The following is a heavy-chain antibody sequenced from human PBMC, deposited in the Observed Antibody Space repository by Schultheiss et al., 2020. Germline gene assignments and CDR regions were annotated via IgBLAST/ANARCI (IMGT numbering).Heavy chain of an antibody. CDR3: AYCSSTSCYGHHTWTPRYYYYYYGMDV. D-gene: IGHD2-2*01. V-gene: IGHV3-30*03. J-gene: IGHJ6*04. CDR1: GFTVSSNY. CDR2: ISYDGSNK. Sequence: GSLRLSCTASGFTVSSNYMSWVRQAPGKGLEWVAVISYDGSNKYYADSVKGRFTISRDNSKNTLYLQMNSLRAEDTAVYYCAYCSSTSCYGHHTWTPRYYYYYYGMDVWGKGTTVNVSS.